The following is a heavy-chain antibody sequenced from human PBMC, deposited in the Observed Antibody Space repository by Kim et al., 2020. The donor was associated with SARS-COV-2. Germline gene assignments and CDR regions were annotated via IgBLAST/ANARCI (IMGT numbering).Heavy chain of an antibody. D-gene: IGHD2-15*01. Sequence: SETLSLTCTVSGGSISSYYWSWIRQPPGKGLEWIGYIYYSGSTNYNPSLKSRVTISVDTSKNQFSLKLSSVTAADTAVYYCARVLAATHYGMDVWGQGTTVTVSS. CDR2: IYYSGST. V-gene: IGHV4-59*13. CDR3: ARVLAATHYGMDV. CDR1: GGSISSYY. J-gene: IGHJ6*02.